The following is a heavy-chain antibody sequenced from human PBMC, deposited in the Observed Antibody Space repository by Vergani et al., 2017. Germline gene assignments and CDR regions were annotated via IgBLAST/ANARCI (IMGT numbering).Heavy chain of an antibody. CDR2: IKSDGSIT. D-gene: IGHD6-13*01. J-gene: IGHJ2*01. CDR1: GFSFSGCW. Sequence: EVQLVESGGGLIHPGGSLRLSCEGSGFSFSGCWMHWVRQSPEKGLVWVSRIKSDGSITNYADSVKGRFTISRDNAKNSLYLQMNSLRAEDTALYYCVKDIAASGNYWYFDLWGRGTLVTVSS. CDR3: VKDIAASGNYWYFDL. V-gene: IGHV3-74*01.